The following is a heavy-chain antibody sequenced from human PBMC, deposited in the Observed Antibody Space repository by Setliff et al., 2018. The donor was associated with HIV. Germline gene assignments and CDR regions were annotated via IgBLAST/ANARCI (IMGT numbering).Heavy chain of an antibody. CDR2: IRYDGSNI. CDR1: GFTFSSYD. D-gene: IGHD6-19*01. Sequence: PGGSLRLSCAASGFTFSSYDMHWVRQAPGKGLEWVAFIRYDGSNIYYADSVKGRFTISRDNSKSTLYLQMSSLRAEDTAVYYCAKDIPGPAINSGRIKNWFDPWGEGTLVTVSS. V-gene: IGHV3-30*02. CDR3: AKDIPGPAINSGRIKNWFDP. J-gene: IGHJ5*02.